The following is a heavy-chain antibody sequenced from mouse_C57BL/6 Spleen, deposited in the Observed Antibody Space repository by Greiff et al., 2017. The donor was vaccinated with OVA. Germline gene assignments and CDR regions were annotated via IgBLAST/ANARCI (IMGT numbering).Heavy chain of an antibody. V-gene: IGHV5-16*01. CDR1: GFTFSDYY. CDR3: ARVYDYDEARTHYFDY. Sequence: EVMLVESEGGLVQPGSSMKLSCTASGFTFSDYYMAWVRQVPEKGLEWVANINYDGSSTYYLDSLKSRFILSRDNAKNILYLQMSSLKSEDTATYYCARVYDYDEARTHYFDYWGQGTTLTVSS. D-gene: IGHD2-4*01. CDR2: INYDGSST. J-gene: IGHJ2*01.